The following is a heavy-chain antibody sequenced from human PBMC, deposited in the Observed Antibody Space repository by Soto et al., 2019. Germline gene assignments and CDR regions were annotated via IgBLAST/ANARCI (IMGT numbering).Heavy chain of an antibody. CDR2: INHSGST. J-gene: IGHJ5*02. CDR1: GGSFSGYY. V-gene: IGHV4-34*01. Sequence: QVQLQQWGAGLLKPSETLSLTCAVYGGSFSGYYWSWIRQPPGKGLEWIGEINHSGSTNYNPSLTSRVTISVDTSKNQFSLKLSSVSAADPAVYYGARGRRIHGGGYRTRAASRWFDPWGQGTLVTVSS. CDR3: ARGRRIHGGGYRTRAASRWFDP. D-gene: IGHD6-25*01.